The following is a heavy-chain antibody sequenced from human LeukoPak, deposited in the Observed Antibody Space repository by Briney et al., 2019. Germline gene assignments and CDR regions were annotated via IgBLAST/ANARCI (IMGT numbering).Heavy chain of an antibody. Sequence: GGSLRLSRAASGFIVSGDFMSWVRQAPGKGLEWVSVIYSDVSTYYADSVKGRFTISRDNSKNTLDLQMTGLRAEDTAVYYCARERGRGRDSPWFDYWGQGTLVTVS. CDR3: ARERGRGRDSPWFDY. J-gene: IGHJ4*02. D-gene: IGHD1-26*01. V-gene: IGHV3-53*01. CDR2: IYSDVST. CDR1: GFIVSGDF.